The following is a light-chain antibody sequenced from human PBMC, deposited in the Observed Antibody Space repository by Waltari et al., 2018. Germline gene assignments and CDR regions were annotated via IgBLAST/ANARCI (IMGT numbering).Light chain of an antibody. V-gene: IGKV3-15*01. CDR1: QSVNYY. Sequence: EVVLTQSPATLSVSPGERATLSCRASQSVNYYLAWYQQKDGQAPRLPIYCASTRATGIPARFSGSGSGTEFTLSISSLQSEDFAIYYCQQYDEWPRTFGHGTRVEI. CDR2: CAS. CDR3: QQYDEWPRT. J-gene: IGKJ1*01.